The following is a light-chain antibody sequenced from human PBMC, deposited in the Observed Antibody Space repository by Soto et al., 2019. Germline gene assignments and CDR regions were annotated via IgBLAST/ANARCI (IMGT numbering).Light chain of an antibody. J-gene: IGKJ2*01. CDR2: GAS. Sequence: EIVLTQSPGTLSLSPGERATLSCRASQSVSSSYIAWYQQKPGQAPRLLIYGASSRATGIPARFSGSGSGTDFTLTISRLEPGDFAVYYCQQSGGSPLSTFGQGTKLEIK. CDR3: QQSGGSPLST. V-gene: IGKV3-20*01. CDR1: QSVSSSY.